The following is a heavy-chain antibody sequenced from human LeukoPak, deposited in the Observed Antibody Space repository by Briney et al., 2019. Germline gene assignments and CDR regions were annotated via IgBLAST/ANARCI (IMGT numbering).Heavy chain of an antibody. CDR3: ARERLGFRVDV. V-gene: IGHV4-4*07. CDR2: VNTSGNT. D-gene: IGHD3-10*01. Sequence: SETLSLTCTVSGDSISNYYWTWIRQSAGKGLQWIGRVNTSGNTNYNPYLKSRVTMSLDTSKNQFSLNLSSVTAADTAVYYCARERLGFRVDVWGKGTTVTVSS. CDR1: GDSISNYY. J-gene: IGHJ6*04.